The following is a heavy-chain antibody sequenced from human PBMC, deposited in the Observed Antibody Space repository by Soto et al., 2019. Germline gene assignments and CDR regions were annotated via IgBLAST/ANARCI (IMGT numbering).Heavy chain of an antibody. CDR3: ASDQFVLDSNHIGGIDY. Sequence: EVQLVESGGGLVQPGGSLRLACAASGFSFGGYCRYWVRQAPGKGLVWVSRINSDGGSTNYAASVKGRFTISRDNAKKTLYLQMNSLRAEDTAVYYCASDQFVLDSNHIGGIDYWGQGALVIVS. D-gene: IGHD3-3*01. CDR1: GFSFGGYC. CDR2: INSDGGST. J-gene: IGHJ4*02. V-gene: IGHV3-74*01.